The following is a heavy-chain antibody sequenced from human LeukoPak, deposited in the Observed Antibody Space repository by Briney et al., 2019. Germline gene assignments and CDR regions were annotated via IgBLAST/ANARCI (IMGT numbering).Heavy chain of an antibody. CDR2: ISTYNGNT. CDR3: ARDRMDTGTYFDY. CDR1: GYTFTTYG. J-gene: IGHJ4*02. Sequence: ASVKVSCKSSGYTFTTYGITWVRQAPGQGLEWMGWISTYNGNTNYAQKLQGRVTMTTDSSTSTAYMELRSLRSDDTAMYYCARDRMDTGTYFDYWGQGTLVTVSS. V-gene: IGHV1-18*01. D-gene: IGHD5-18*01.